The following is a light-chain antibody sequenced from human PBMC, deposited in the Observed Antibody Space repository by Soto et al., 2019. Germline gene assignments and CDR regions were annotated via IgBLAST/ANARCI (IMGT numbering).Light chain of an antibody. CDR1: SADVGAYNS. V-gene: IGLV2-14*03. Sequence: QSVLTQPASVSGSPGQSITISCTGTSADVGAYNSVSWYQHHPGKAPKLIIYDVSSRSSGVSSRFSGSKSDNTASLTISGVQAYDEADYYCKSYTSRRTYVFGTGTKVTVL. J-gene: IGLJ1*01. CDR3: KSYTSRRTYV. CDR2: DVS.